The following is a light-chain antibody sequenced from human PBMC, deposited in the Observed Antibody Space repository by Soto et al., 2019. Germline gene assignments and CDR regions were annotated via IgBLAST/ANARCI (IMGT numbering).Light chain of an antibody. V-gene: IGLV2-14*01. J-gene: IGLJ1*01. CDR3: SSYTSISTYV. CDR1: SSDVGGYNY. Sequence: QSVLTQPASVSGSPGQSITISCTGTSSDVGGYNYVSWYQQHPGKAPKLIIYEVSNRPSGVSNRFSGSKSGNTASLTISGLQAEDEADYYCSSYTSISTYVFGSGTKLTVL. CDR2: EVS.